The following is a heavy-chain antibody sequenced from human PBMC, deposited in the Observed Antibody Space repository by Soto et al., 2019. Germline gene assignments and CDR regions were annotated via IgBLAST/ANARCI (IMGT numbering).Heavy chain of an antibody. Sequence: PSETLSLTCTVSGGSISSSSYYWGWIRQPPGKGLEWIGRIYYSGSTYYNPSLKSRVTISVDTSKNQFSLKLSSVTAADTAVYYCARERRGVGYYYGSGTIDYWGQGTLVTVSS. CDR2: IYYSGST. D-gene: IGHD3-10*01. J-gene: IGHJ4*02. CDR1: GGSISSSSYY. V-gene: IGHV4-39*07. CDR3: ARERRGVGYYYGSGTIDY.